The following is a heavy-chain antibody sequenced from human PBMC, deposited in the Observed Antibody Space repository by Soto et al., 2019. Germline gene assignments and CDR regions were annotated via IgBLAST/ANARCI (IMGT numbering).Heavy chain of an antibody. CDR3: AKEYYYGSDLTVGFDY. V-gene: IGHV3-23*01. CDR1: GFTFSSYA. CDR2: ISGSGGST. J-gene: IGHJ4*02. Sequence: EVQLLESGGGLVQPGGSLRLSCAASGFTFSSYAMSWVRQAPGKGLEWVSAISGSGGSTYYADSVKGRFTIARDNSKNTLYLQMNSLRAEDTAVYYCAKEYYYGSDLTVGFDYWGQGTLVTVSS. D-gene: IGHD3-10*01.